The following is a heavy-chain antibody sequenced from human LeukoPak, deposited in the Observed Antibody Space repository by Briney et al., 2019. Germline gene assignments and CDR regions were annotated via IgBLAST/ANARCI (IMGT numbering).Heavy chain of an antibody. D-gene: IGHD3-10*01. CDR1: GFTLSSYG. V-gene: IGHV3-30*02. CDR2: IPYDGNNK. Sequence: GGSLRLSCAASGFTLSSYGMHWVRQAPGKGLEWVAFIPYDGNNKDYADSVKGRFTISRDNSKNTLYLQMNSLRAEDTAVYYCAKSIPAIRGEIDYRGQGTLVTVSS. J-gene: IGHJ4*02. CDR3: AKSIPAIRGEIDY.